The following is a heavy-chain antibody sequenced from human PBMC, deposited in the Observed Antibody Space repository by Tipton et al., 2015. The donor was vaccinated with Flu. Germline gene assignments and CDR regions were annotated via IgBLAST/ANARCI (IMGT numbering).Heavy chain of an antibody. CDR3: ASDTTTRPRVFEI. D-gene: IGHD1-1*01. J-gene: IGHJ3*02. CDR1: GGSISSYF. Sequence: TLSLTCSVSGGSISSYFWSWFRQPPGKALEWIGSFYYSGTTSYNPSLKSRLTVSLDTSKIHFSLRLTSVTAADTGVYFCASDTTTRPRVFEIWGQGTMVAVSP. V-gene: IGHV4-59*01. CDR2: FYYSGTT.